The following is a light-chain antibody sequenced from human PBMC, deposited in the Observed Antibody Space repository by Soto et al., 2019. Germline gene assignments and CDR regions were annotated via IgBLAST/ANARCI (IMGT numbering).Light chain of an antibody. CDR2: GTS. CDR1: QSVSSSY. V-gene: IGKV3-20*01. J-gene: IGKJ1*01. Sequence: EIVLTQSPGTLSLSPGERATLSCRASQSVSSSYLAGYQQKPGQAPRLLIYGTSSRATAIPDRFSGSGSGTDLTITISRLEPEDFAVSYCQQYGSSSWTFGQGTKVEIK. CDR3: QQYGSSSWT.